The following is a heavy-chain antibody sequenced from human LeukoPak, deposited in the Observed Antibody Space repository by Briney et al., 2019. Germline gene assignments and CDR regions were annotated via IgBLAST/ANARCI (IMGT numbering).Heavy chain of an antibody. CDR3: AKDLGYQLLY. CDR2: IHPSGST. J-gene: IGHJ4*02. Sequence: SGTLSLTCAVSGGSITTSNWWSWVRPPPGKGLEWIGEIHPSGSTHYSPSLRSRVTLSMDKSKNQFSLELSSVTAADTAIYYCAKDLGYQLLYWGQGTLVTVSS. V-gene: IGHV4-4*02. D-gene: IGHD2-2*01. CDR1: GGSITTSNW.